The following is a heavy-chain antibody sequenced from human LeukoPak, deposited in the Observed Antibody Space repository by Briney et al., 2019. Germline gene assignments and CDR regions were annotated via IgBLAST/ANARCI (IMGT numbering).Heavy chain of an antibody. CDR1: GGSISSGGYY. D-gene: IGHD2-21*02. Sequence: SGTLSLTCTVSGGSISSGGYYWSWIRQHPGKGLEWIGYIYYSGSTNYNPSLKSRVTISVDTSKNQFSLKLSSVTAADTAVYYCARGDFQRLFDYWGQGTLVTVSS. J-gene: IGHJ4*02. CDR2: IYYSGST. V-gene: IGHV4-61*08. CDR3: ARGDFQRLFDY.